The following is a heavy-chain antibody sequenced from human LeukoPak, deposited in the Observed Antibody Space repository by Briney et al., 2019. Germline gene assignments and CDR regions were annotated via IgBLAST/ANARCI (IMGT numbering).Heavy chain of an antibody. CDR1: GGTFSSYA. Sequence: SVKVSCKASGGTFSSYAISWVRQAPGQGLEWMGGIIPIFGTANYAQKFQGRVTITTDESTSTAHMELSSLRSEDTAVYYCARAFGSSGWNPDVGWFDPWGQGTLVTVSS. D-gene: IGHD6-19*01. CDR2: IIPIFGTA. V-gene: IGHV1-69*05. CDR3: ARAFGSSGWNPDVGWFDP. J-gene: IGHJ5*02.